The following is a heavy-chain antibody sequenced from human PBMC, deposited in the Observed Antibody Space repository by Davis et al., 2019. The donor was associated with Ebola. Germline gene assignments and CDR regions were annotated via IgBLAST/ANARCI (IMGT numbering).Heavy chain of an antibody. V-gene: IGHV5-51*01. CDR3: ARRGDYYYYYMDV. J-gene: IGHJ6*03. Sequence: GESLKISCKASGYRFTNYWIGWVRQMPGRGLQWMGIIYPDDSDTRYSPSFQGQVTISADKSISTAYLQWSSLKASDTAMYYCARRGDYYYYYMDVWGKGTSVTVSS. CDR1: GYRFTNYW. CDR2: IYPDDSDT.